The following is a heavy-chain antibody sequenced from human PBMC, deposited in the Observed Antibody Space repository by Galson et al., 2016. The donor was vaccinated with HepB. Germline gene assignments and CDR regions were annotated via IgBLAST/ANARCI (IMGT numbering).Heavy chain of an antibody. J-gene: IGHJ4*02. CDR3: ARTSPFNTGTFDD. Sequence: CAISGDSVSSTSANWNWIRQSPSRGLEWLGRTYYKSKWYNDYAVSVHSRITINPDTSKNQFSLQLDSMTPEDTAVYYCARTSPFNTGTFDDWGQGTLVTVSS. D-gene: IGHD1-7*01. CDR2: TYYKSKWYN. V-gene: IGHV6-1*01. CDR1: GDSVSSTSAN.